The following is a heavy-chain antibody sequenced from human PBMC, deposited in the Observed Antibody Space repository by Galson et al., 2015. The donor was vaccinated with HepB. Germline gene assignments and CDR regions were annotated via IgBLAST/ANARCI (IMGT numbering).Heavy chain of an antibody. Sequence: SVKVSCKASGGTFSSYAISWVRQAPGQGLEWMGGIIPIFGIANYEQKFQGRVTITADESTSTAYMELSSLRSEDTAVYDCARDGWDSGGNHCYYYYMDDWGKGTTVTVSS. CDR2: IIPIFGIA. CDR3: ARDGWDSGGNHCYYYYMDD. V-gene: IGHV1-69*13. CDR1: GGTFSSYA. J-gene: IGHJ6*03. D-gene: IGHD4-23*01.